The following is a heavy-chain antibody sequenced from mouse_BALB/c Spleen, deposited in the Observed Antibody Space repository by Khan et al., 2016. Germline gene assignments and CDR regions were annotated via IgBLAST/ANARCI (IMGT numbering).Heavy chain of an antibody. CDR2: IYPGDGDT. D-gene: IGHD4-1*01. V-gene: IGHV1-80*01. Sequence: QVQLQQPGAELVRPGSSVKISCKASGYAFSSYWMNWVKQRPGQGLEWIGQIYPGDGDTNYNGKFKGKATLTADKSSSTAYMQLSSLTSEDSAFYFCARDGLTGAFDYWGQGTTLTVSS. J-gene: IGHJ2*01. CDR3: ARDGLTGAFDY. CDR1: GYAFSSYW.